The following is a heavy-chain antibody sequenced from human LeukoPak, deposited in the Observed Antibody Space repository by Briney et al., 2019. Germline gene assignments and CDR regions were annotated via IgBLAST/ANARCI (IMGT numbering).Heavy chain of an antibody. J-gene: IGHJ4*02. D-gene: IGHD4-17*01. CDR2: INRDGSST. Sequence: GGSLRLSCAASGFTFSSDWMHCVRQAQGKGLVWVSRINRDGSSTSYADSVKGRFTISRDNAKNTLYLEMNSLRAEDTAVYYCSRGDDYGDYVRDWGEGTLVTVSS. V-gene: IGHV3-74*01. CDR3: SRGDDYGDYVRD. CDR1: GFTFSSDW.